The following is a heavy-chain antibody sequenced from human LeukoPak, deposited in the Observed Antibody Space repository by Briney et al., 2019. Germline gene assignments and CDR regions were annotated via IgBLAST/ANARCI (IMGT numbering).Heavy chain of an antibody. CDR1: GGSFSGYY. V-gene: IGHV4-34*01. CDR2: INHSGST. D-gene: IGHD5-24*01. Sequence: SETLSLTCAVYGGSFSGYYWSWIRQPPGKGLEWIGEINHSGSTNYNPSLKSRVTISVDTSKNQFSLKLSSVTAADTAVYYCARDPGMATFDYWGQGTLVTVSS. J-gene: IGHJ4*02. CDR3: ARDPGMATFDY.